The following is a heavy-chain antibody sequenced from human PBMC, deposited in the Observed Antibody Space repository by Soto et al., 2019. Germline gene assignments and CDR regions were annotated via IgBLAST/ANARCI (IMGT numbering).Heavy chain of an antibody. J-gene: IGHJ4*02. D-gene: IGHD2-8*01. Sequence: QITLKESGPTLVKPTQTLTLTCTFSGFSLNTNGVGVGWIRQPPGKALEWLALIYWDDDKRYSPSLKNRLTITKDTSKHQVVLTMTNMDPVDTATYYCAHRPSNAYVAYWGQGTLVTVSS. V-gene: IGHV2-5*02. CDR2: IYWDDDK. CDR1: GFSLNTNGVG. CDR3: AHRPSNAYVAY.